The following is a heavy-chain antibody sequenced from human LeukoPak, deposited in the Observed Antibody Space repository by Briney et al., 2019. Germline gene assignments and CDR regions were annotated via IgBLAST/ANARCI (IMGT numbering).Heavy chain of an antibody. D-gene: IGHD2-15*01. J-gene: IGHJ5*02. CDR3: AKSPVVVVATPDH. CDR1: GFTFSSYA. CDR2: ISSSDGST. V-gene: IGHV3-23*01. Sequence: LPGGSLRLSCAASGFTFSSYAMSWVRQAPGKGLEWVSGISSSDGSTHHAESVKGRFTISRDNSKNTLYLQMNSLRAEDTAVYYCAKSPVVVVATPDHWGQGTLVTVSS.